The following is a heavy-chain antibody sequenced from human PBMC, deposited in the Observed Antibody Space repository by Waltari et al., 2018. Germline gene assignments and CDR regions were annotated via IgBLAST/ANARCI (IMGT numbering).Heavy chain of an antibody. CDR2: IKSKTDGGTT. CDR1: GFTFSNAW. D-gene: IGHD5-18*01. CDR3: RGYGINQQVGRSYFDY. Sequence: EVQLVESGGGLVKPGGSLRLSCAASGFTFSNAWMSWVRQAPGRGLEWVGRIKSKTDGGTTDYAAPVKGRFTISRDDSKNTLYLQMNSLKTEDTAVYYCRGYGINQQVGRSYFDYWGQGTLVTVSS. J-gene: IGHJ4*02. V-gene: IGHV3-15*01.